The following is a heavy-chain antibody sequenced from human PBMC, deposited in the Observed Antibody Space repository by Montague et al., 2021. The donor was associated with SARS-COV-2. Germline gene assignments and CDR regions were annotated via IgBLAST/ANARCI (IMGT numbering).Heavy chain of an antibody. CDR1: GGSISNYS. CDR2: IYYSGST. J-gene: IGHJ6*02. CDR3: VRVPYRLLFVPRYYGMDV. D-gene: IGHD2-2*01. Sequence: SETLSLTCSVSGGSISNYSWSWIRQSPGKGLEWIGYIYYSGSTNYNPSLTSRVTISVDTSKNQVSLKLTSVTTADMAVYYCVRVPYRLLFVPRYYGMDVWGQGTTVTVSS. V-gene: IGHV4-59*12.